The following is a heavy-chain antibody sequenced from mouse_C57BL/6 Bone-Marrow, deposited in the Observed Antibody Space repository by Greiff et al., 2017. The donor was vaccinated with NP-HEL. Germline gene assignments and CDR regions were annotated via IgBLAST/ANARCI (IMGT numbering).Heavy chain of an antibody. CDR1: GYAFSSYW. CDR3: AGDYDDAWFAY. J-gene: IGHJ3*01. Sequence: VKLQESGAELVKPGASVKISCKASGYAFSSYWMNWVKQRPGKGLEWIGQIYPGDGDTNYNGKFKGKATLTADKSSSTAYMQLSSLTSEDSAVYFCAGDYDDAWFAYWGQGTLVTVSA. D-gene: IGHD2-4*01. CDR2: IYPGDGDT. V-gene: IGHV1-80*01.